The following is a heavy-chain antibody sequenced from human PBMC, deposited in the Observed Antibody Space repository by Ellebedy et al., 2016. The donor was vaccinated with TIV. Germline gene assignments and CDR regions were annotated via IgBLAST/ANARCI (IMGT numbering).Heavy chain of an antibody. D-gene: IGHD2-15*01. CDR3: ARFPGDVVGYFDS. CDR2: IYPGDSGT. Sequence: GESLKISXKGSGYSFTSYWIGWVRQMPGKGLEWMGIIYPGDSGTRYSPSFQGQVTISADKSISTAYLQWSSLKASDTAMYYCARFPGDVVGYFDSWGQGTLVTVAS. CDR1: GYSFTSYW. V-gene: IGHV5-51*01. J-gene: IGHJ4*02.